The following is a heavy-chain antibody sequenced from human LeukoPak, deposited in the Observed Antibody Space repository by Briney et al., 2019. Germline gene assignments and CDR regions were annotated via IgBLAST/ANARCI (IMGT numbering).Heavy chain of an antibody. D-gene: IGHD4-17*01. Sequence: GASVKVSCKASGYTFTSYGISWVRQAPGQGLEWMGWISAYNGNTNYAQKPQGRVTMTTDTSTSTAYMELRSLRSDDTAVYYCAREASRTTVTTYMGDIWGQGTMVTVSS. CDR3: AREASRTTVTTYMGDI. CDR1: GYTFTSYG. J-gene: IGHJ3*02. V-gene: IGHV1-18*01. CDR2: ISAYNGNT.